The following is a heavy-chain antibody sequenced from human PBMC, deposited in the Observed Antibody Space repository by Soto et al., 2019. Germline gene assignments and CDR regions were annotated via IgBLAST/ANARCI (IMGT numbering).Heavy chain of an antibody. D-gene: IGHD5-12*01. J-gene: IGHJ6*02. CDR1: GFSLSTSGVG. Sequence: GPTLVNPTQTLTLTCTFSGFSLSTSGVGVGWIRQPPGKALEWLALIYWDDDKRYSPSLKSRLTITKDTSKNQVVLTMTNIDPVDTATYYCAHTDSSGPLYYFGMDVWGQGTTVTVSS. CDR3: AHTDSSGPLYYFGMDV. CDR2: IYWDDDK. V-gene: IGHV2-5*02.